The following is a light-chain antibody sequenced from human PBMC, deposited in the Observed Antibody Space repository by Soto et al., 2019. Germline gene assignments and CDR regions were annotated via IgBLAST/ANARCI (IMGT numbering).Light chain of an antibody. Sequence: EIVMTQSPATLSVSPGERATLSCTASQSVSINLAWYQQKPGQAPRLLIHGASTRATGVPARFSGSGSGTEFTLTISSLQSEDFAVYYCQQYISWPPWTFGQGTKVETK. CDR2: GAS. J-gene: IGKJ1*01. CDR1: QSVSIN. CDR3: QQYISWPPWT. V-gene: IGKV3-15*01.